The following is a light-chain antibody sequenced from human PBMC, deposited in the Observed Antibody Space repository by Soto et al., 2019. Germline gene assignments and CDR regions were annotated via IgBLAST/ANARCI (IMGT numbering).Light chain of an antibody. CDR2: GAS. CDR1: QTIRRY. CDR3: QQSYLPPLT. Sequence: DIQMTQSPPSLSASVGDRVTITCRASQTIRRYLNWYQQKPGKAPNLLISGASNLQSGVPSRFSGSGYGPDFTLTISNLQPEDFATYYCQQSYLPPLTFGGGPEVEIK. J-gene: IGKJ4*01. V-gene: IGKV1-39*01.